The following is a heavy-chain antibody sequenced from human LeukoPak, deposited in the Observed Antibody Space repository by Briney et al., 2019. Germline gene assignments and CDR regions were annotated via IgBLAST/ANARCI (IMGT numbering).Heavy chain of an antibody. CDR2: INPTGGT. V-gene: IGHV4-34*01. D-gene: IGHD6-6*01. J-gene: IGHJ4*02. Sequence: PSETLSLTCGVSGGSFTGNFWSWIRQPPGKRLEWIGEINPTGGTNYNPSLKSRLTISADTSMNQFSLKLRAVTAADTAVYYCAASARPRVDYWGQGTLVTVSS. CDR3: AASARPRVDY. CDR1: GGSFTGNF.